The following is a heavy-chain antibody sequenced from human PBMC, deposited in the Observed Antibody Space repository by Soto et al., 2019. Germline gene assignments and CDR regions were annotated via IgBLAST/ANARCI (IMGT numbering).Heavy chain of an antibody. CDR1: GFTFSSYA. V-gene: IGHV3-23*01. CDR2: ISGSGGST. D-gene: IGHD6-19*01. Sequence: EVQLLESGGGLVQPGGSLRLSCAASGFTFSSYAMSWVRQAPGKGLEWVSAISGSGGSTYYADSVKGWFTISRDNSKNTLYLQMNSLRAEDTAVYYCAKDSIAVAGSPPLVWVLGAFDIWGQGTMVTVSS. CDR3: AKDSIAVAGSPPLVWVLGAFDI. J-gene: IGHJ3*02.